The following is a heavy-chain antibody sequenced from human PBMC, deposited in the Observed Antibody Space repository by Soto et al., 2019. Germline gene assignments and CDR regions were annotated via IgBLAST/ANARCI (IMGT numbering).Heavy chain of an antibody. CDR3: ARSPSWSIAVAGRFDY. Sequence: GGSLRLSCAASGFTFSSYGMHWVRQAPGKGLEWVAVIWYDGSNKYYADSVKGRFTISRDNSKNTLYLQMNSLRAEDTAVYYCARSPSWSIAVAGRFDYSGQGTLVTVSS. CDR1: GFTFSSYG. V-gene: IGHV3-33*01. D-gene: IGHD6-19*01. CDR2: IWYDGSNK. J-gene: IGHJ4*02.